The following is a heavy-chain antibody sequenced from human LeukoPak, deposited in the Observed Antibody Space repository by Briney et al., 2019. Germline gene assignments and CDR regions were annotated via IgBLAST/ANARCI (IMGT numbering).Heavy chain of an antibody. Sequence: GRSLRLSCAASGFTFSSYAMHWVRQAPGKGLEWVAVISYDGSNKYYADSVKGRFTISRDNSKNTLYLQMNSLRAEDTAVYYCARDLPLAYCGGDCYSGAFDIWGQGTMVTVSS. V-gene: IGHV3-30-3*01. CDR2: ISYDGSNK. D-gene: IGHD2-21*02. J-gene: IGHJ3*02. CDR1: GFTFSSYA. CDR3: ARDLPLAYCGGDCYSGAFDI.